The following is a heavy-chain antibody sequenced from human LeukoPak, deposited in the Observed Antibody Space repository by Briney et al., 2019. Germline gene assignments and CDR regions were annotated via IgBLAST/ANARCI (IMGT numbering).Heavy chain of an antibody. J-gene: IGHJ4*02. CDR1: GFTFSSYA. Sequence: PGGSLRLSCAASGFTFSSYAMSWVRQAPGKGLEWVSAISGSGGSTYYADSVKGRFTISRDNSKNTLYLQMNSLRAEDTAVYYCAKDHGSGWYPYYFEYWGQGTLVTVSS. CDR3: AKDHGSGWYPYYFEY. V-gene: IGHV3-23*01. D-gene: IGHD6-19*01. CDR2: ISGSGGST.